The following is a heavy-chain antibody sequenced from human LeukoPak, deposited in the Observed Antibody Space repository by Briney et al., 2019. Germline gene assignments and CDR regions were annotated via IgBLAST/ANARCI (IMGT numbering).Heavy chain of an antibody. D-gene: IGHD3-22*01. Sequence: GGSLRLSCAASGFTFSNYWMSWIRQAPGKGLEWAAHISEDGSGKYYVNSVKGRFTISRDNAKNSLYLQINSLRGGDTAVSYCVSWARKYYKSSYYYLAPAYSWGQGTLVTVSS. V-gene: IGHV3-7*01. CDR1: GFTFSNYW. J-gene: IGHJ4*02. CDR2: ISEDGSGK. CDR3: VSWARKYYKSSYYYLAPAYS.